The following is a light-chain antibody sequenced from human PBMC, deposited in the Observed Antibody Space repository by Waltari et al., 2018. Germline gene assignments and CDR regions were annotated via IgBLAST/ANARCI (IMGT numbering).Light chain of an antibody. CDR3: QQYNNWPFT. V-gene: IGKV3-15*01. CDR2: GAS. J-gene: IGKJ2*01. Sequence: EIVMTQSPATLSVSTGQRATLSCRASQRISSNLAWYQQKPGQAPRLLIYGASTRAPGIPFRFSGSGSGTDFTLTISSLQSEDFAVYYCQQYNNWPFTFGQGTKLEIK. CDR1: QRISSN.